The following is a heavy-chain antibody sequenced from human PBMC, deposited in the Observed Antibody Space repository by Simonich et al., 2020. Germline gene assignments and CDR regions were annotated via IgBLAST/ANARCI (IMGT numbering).Heavy chain of an antibody. J-gene: IGHJ5*02. CDR1: GFTFSSYD. D-gene: IGHD1-26*01. Sequence: EVQLVESGGGLVQPGGSLRLSCAASGFTFSSYDMHWVRQTTGKVLEWVSAIGTAGDTYYPGSVKGRFTISRENAKNSLYLQMNSLRAGDTAVYYCARGGYSGSYNWFDPWGQGTLVTVYS. V-gene: IGHV3-13*01. CDR2: IGTAGDT. CDR3: ARGGYSGSYNWFDP.